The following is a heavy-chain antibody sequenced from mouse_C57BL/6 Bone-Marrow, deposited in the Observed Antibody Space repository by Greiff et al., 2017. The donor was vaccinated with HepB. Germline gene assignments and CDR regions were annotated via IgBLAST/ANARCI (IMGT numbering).Heavy chain of an antibody. CDR3: ARFHSASDY. CDR2: IHPNSGST. D-gene: IGHD6-1*01. CDR1: GYTFTSYW. Sequence: QVHVKQPGAELVKPGASVKLSCKASGYTFTSYWMHWVKQRPGQGLEWIGMIHPNSGSTNYNEKFKSKATLTVDKSSSTAYMQLSSLTSEDSAVYYCARFHSASDYWGQGTTLTVSS. V-gene: IGHV1-64*01. J-gene: IGHJ2*01.